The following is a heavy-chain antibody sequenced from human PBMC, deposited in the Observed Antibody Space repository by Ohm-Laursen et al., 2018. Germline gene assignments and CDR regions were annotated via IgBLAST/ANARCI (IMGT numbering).Heavy chain of an antibody. CDR1: RFRFSSYC. CDR3: ARKSYYDSTGYFPDYWYFDL. Sequence: SLRLSCAASRFRFSSYCMSWVRQAPGKGLEWVATMNQDGSEKYYVDSAKGRFTISRDYAKRSLYLQMNSLRIEDTALYYCARKSYYDSTGYFPDYWYFDLWGRGTLVTVSS. CDR2: MNQDGSEK. V-gene: IGHV3-7*03. D-gene: IGHD3-22*01. J-gene: IGHJ2*01.